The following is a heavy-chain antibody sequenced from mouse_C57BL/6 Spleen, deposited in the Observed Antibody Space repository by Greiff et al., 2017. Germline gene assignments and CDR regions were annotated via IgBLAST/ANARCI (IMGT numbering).Heavy chain of an antibody. J-gene: IGHJ4*01. CDR3: ARHPLYDGYYHYYAMDY. CDR1: GFSLTSYG. Sequence: QVQLKESGPGLVAPSQSLSITCTVSGFSLTSYGVHWVRQPPGKGLEWLVVIWSDGSTTYNSALKSRLSISKDNSKSQVFLKMNSLQTDDTAMYYCARHPLYDGYYHYYAMDYWGQGTSVTVSS. V-gene: IGHV2-6-1*01. CDR2: IWSDGST. D-gene: IGHD2-3*01.